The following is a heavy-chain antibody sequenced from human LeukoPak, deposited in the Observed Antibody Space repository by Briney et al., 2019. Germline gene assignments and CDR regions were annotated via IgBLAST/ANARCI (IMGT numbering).Heavy chain of an antibody. CDR2: ISYDGSNK. CDR1: GFTFSSYG. V-gene: IGHV3-30*18. D-gene: IGHD7-27*01. J-gene: IGHJ4*02. CDR3: AKAGVVSGVLGY. Sequence: GGSLRLSCAASGFTFSSYGMHWVRQAPGKGLEWVAVISYDGSNKYYADSVKGRFTISRDNSKNTLYLQMNSLRAEDTAVYYCAKAGVVSGVLGYWGQGTLVTVSS.